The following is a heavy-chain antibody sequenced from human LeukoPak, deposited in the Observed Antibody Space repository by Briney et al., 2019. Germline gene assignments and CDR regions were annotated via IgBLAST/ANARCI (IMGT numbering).Heavy chain of an antibody. J-gene: IGHJ4*02. Sequence: GGSLRLSCAASGFTASSNYMSWVRQAPGKGLEWVSVIYSGGSTYYADSVKGRFTISRDNSKNTLYLQMNSLRAEDTAVYYCAREESYYDILTGGGRTYYFDYWGQGTLVTVSS. CDR3: AREESYYDILTGGGRTYYFDY. V-gene: IGHV3-53*01. D-gene: IGHD3-9*01. CDR1: GFTASSNY. CDR2: IYSGGST.